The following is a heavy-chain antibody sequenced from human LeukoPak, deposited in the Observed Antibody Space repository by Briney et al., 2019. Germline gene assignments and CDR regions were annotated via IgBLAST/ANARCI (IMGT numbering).Heavy chain of an antibody. J-gene: IGHJ6*02. CDR1: GFTFSNNW. V-gene: IGHV3-7*01. CDR2: VKKDGSEK. Sequence: SGGSLRLSCAASGFTFSNNWMTWVRQAPGKGLEWVASVKKDGSEKYYVDSVKGRFTISRDNAKNSLYLQMNSLRAEDTAVYYCARDKAVTTSLITYGMDVWGQGTTVTVSS. CDR3: ARDKAVTTSLITYGMDV. D-gene: IGHD4-17*01.